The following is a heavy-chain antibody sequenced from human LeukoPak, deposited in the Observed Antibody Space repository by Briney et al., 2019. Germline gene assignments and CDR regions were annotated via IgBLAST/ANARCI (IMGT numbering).Heavy chain of an antibody. J-gene: IGHJ4*02. D-gene: IGHD1-7*01. CDR1: GFTFSSSA. CDR3: AKGGGTFDC. V-gene: IGHV3-23*01. Sequence: GGSLRLSCAASGFTFSSSAMSWVRQAPGKGLEWVSAISDSGTSTYYADSVKGRFIISRDNSKNTLYLQMNSLRAEDTAVYYCAKGGGTFDCWGQGTLVTVSS. CDR2: ISDSGTST.